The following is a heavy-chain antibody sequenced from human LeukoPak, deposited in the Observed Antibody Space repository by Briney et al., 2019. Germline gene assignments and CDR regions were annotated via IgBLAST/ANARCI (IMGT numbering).Heavy chain of an antibody. V-gene: IGHV3-48*03. D-gene: IGHD2-15*01. CDR1: GFTFSSYE. J-gene: IGHJ6*03. CDR2: ISSSGSTI. CDR3: AGDCSGGSCYSGYYYYYMDV. Sequence: GGSLRLSCAASGFTFSSYEMNWVRQAPGKGLEWVSYISSSGSTIYYADSVKGRFTISRDNAKNSLYLQMNSLRAEDTAVYYCAGDCSGGSCYSGYYYYYMDVWGKGTTVTVSS.